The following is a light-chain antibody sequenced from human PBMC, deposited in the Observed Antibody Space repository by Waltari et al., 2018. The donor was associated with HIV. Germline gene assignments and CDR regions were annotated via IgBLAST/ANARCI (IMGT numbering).Light chain of an antibody. V-gene: IGLV1-47*01. J-gene: IGLJ2*01. CDR3: ATWDDSLSGVL. CDR2: ENT. CDR1: RSNIGGNY. Sequence: QSVLTQPPSASGTPCQSITVSCSGSRSNIGGNYVYWYQQFPVIAPQIVMYENTRRPSGVPDRFSGSKSGTSASLAISGLRSEDEAHYYCATWDDSLSGVLFGGGTKLTVL.